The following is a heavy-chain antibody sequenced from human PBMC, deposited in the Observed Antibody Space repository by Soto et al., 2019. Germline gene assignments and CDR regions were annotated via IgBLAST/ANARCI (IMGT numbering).Heavy chain of an antibody. D-gene: IGHD2-2*01. CDR1: GGSIRNYY. CDR3: ARAVLPATAPFDY. CDR2: IYYSGST. J-gene: IGHJ4*02. Sequence: SETLSLTCTVSGGSIRNYYWSWIQQPPGKGLEWIGYIYYSGSTNYNPSLQSRVTISVDTSKNQFSLKLSSVTAADTAVYYCARAVLPATAPFDYWGQGTLVTVSS. V-gene: IGHV4-59*01.